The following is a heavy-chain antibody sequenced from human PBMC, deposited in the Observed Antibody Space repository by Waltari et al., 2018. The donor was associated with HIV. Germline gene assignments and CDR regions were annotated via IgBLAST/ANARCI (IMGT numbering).Heavy chain of an antibody. Sequence: QLQLQESGPGLVKPSETLSLTCTVSGGSISSSSYYWGWIRPPPGKGLEWIGSIYYSGRTYYNPSLKSRVTISVDTSKNQFSLKLSSVTAADTAVYYCATHYGDYVFDPWGQGTLVTVSS. V-gene: IGHV4-39*01. CDR3: ATHYGDYVFDP. D-gene: IGHD4-17*01. J-gene: IGHJ5*02. CDR2: IYYSGRT. CDR1: GGSISSSSYY.